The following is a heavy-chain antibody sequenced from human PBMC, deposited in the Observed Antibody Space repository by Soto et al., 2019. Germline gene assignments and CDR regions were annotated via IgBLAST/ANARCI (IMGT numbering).Heavy chain of an antibody. V-gene: IGHV3-9*01. D-gene: IGHD6-19*01. CDR1: GFTFDDYA. CDR3: AKDTRAQWLDDAFDI. Sequence: EVQLVESGGGLVQPGRSLRLSCAASGFTFDDYAMHWVRQAPGKGLEWVSGISWNSGSIGYADSVKGRFTISRDNAKNSLYLQMNSLRAEDTALYYCAKDTRAQWLDDAFDIWGQGTMVTVSS. J-gene: IGHJ3*02. CDR2: ISWNSGSI.